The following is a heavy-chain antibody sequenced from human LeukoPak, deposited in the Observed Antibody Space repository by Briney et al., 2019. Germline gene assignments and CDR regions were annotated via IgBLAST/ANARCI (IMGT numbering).Heavy chain of an antibody. Sequence: PSETLPLTCTVSGGSISSSSYYWGWIRQPPGKGLEWIGSIYYSGSTYYNPSLKSRVTISVDTSKNQFSLKLSSVTAADTAVYYCARSIVGATWGHYFDYWGQGTLVTVSS. CDR3: ARSIVGATWGHYFDY. J-gene: IGHJ4*02. D-gene: IGHD1-26*01. V-gene: IGHV4-39*07. CDR2: IYYSGST. CDR1: GGSISSSSYY.